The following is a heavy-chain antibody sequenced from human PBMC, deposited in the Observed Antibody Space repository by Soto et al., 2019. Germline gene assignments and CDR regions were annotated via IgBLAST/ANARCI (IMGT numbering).Heavy chain of an antibody. Sequence: KPSETLSLTCAVSGGSISSGGYSWSWIRQPPGKGLEWIGYIYHSGSTYYNPSLKSRVTISVDRSKNQFSLKLSSVTAADTAVYYCARIDYYDSSGYRDNWFDPWGQGTLVTVSS. CDR1: GGSISSGGYS. J-gene: IGHJ5*02. CDR3: ARIDYYDSSGYRDNWFDP. D-gene: IGHD3-22*01. V-gene: IGHV4-30-2*01. CDR2: IYHSGST.